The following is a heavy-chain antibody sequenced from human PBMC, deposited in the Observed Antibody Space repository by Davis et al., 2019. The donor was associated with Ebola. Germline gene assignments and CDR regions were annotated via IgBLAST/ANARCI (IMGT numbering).Heavy chain of an antibody. Sequence: GESLKISCAASGFTVSGNYMSWVRQAPGKGLEWVSVIYSGGSTYYADSVKGRFTISRHNSKNTLYLQMNSLHQGPIGLPPGTLLQEHLWG. CDR1: GFTVSGNY. CDR3: TLLQEHL. CDR2: IYSGGST. V-gene: IGHV3-53*04. J-gene: IGHJ6*01.